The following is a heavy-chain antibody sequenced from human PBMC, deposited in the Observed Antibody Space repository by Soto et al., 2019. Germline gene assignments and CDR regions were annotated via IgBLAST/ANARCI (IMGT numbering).Heavy chain of an antibody. CDR1: GFDFTNDG. CDR3: AKGQGGSPPGGMDV. J-gene: IGHJ6*02. D-gene: IGHD3-10*01. V-gene: IGHV3-30*18. CDR2: ISFDGTTI. Sequence: QVVLVESGGGVVQPGRALRLSCAASGFDFTNDGMLWVRQAPGKGLEWVALISFDGTTIHYGDSVKGRFTISRDNSKKTMFLQMKSLRPEDTGVYYCAKGQGGSPPGGMDVWGQGTTVTVSS.